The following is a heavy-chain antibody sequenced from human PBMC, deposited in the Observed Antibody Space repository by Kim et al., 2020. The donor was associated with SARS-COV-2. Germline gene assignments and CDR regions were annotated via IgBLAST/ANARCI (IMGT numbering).Heavy chain of an antibody. CDR3: ARGVGGYYCSSTSCPNWFDP. CDR2: IDPSDSYT. Sequence: GESLKISCKGSGYSFTSYWISWVRQMPGKGLEWMGRIDPSDSYTNYSPSFQGHVTISADKSISTAYLQWSSLKASDTAMYYCARGVGGYYCSSTSCPNWFDPWGQGTLVTVSS. V-gene: IGHV5-10-1*01. D-gene: IGHD2-2*01. CDR1: GYSFTSYW. J-gene: IGHJ5*02.